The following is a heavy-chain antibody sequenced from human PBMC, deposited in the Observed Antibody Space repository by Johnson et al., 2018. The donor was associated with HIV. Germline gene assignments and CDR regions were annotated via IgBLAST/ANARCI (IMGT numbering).Heavy chain of an antibody. CDR1: GFTFSSYA. CDR2: ISYDGSNK. J-gene: IGHJ3*02. CDR3: AKAPPLSTYEYDAFDI. V-gene: IGHV3-30*14. D-gene: IGHD2-2*01. Sequence: QVQLVESGGGVVQPGRSLRLSCAASGFTFSSYAMHWVRQAPGKGLEWVAVISYDGSNKYYADSVKGRFTISRDNSKNTLYLQMNSLRAEDTAVYYCAKAPPLSTYEYDAFDIWGQGTMVTVSS.